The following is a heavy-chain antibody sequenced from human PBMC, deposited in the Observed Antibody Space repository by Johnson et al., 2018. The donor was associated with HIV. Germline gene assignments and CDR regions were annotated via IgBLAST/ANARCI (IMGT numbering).Heavy chain of an antibody. CDR1: GFTFDDYG. CDR3: ARDRGAIAAAVNDAFDI. J-gene: IGHJ3*02. Sequence: VQLVESGGGVVQPGGSLKLSCAASGFTFDDYGMSWVRQAPGKGLEWVSGINWNGDSTGYPDSVKGRFTISRDNAKNSLYLQMNSLRAEDTALYYCARDRGAIAAAVNDAFDIWGQGTMVTVSS. D-gene: IGHD6-13*01. V-gene: IGHV3-20*04. CDR2: INWNGDST.